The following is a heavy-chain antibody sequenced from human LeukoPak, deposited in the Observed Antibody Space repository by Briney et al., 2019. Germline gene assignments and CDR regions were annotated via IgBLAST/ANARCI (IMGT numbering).Heavy chain of an antibody. CDR2: IYTSGST. CDR1: GGSISSGSYY. J-gene: IGHJ5*02. CDR3: ARAPFRRRSYDILTGVLIDRNWFDP. D-gene: IGHD3-9*01. Sequence: PSETLSLTCTVSGGSISSGSYYWSWIRQPAGKGLEWIGRIYTSGSTNYNPSLKGRVTISVDTSKNQFSLKLSSVTAADTAVYYCARAPFRRRSYDILTGVLIDRNWFDPWGQGTLVTVSS. V-gene: IGHV4-61*02.